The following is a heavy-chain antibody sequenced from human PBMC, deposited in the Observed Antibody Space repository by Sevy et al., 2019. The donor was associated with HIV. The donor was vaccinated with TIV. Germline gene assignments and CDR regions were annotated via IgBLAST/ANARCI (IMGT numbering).Heavy chain of an antibody. V-gene: IGHV3-23*01. CDR2: ISASAGST. Sequence: GESLKISCAASGFTFSTYAMTWVRQAPGKGLEWVSVISASAGSTYYSDSVKGRFTISRDNSKNTLYLQMNSLRAEDTAVYYCAKDRVSGTYYTGDFDYWGQRTLVTVSS. CDR3: AKDRVSGTYYTGDFDY. CDR1: GFTFSTYA. J-gene: IGHJ4*02. D-gene: IGHD3-10*01.